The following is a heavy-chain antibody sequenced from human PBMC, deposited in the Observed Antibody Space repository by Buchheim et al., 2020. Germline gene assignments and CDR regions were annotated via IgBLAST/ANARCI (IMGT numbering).Heavy chain of an antibody. J-gene: IGHJ5*02. CDR3: LCLGFESFP. CDR1: GFTFSPYY. V-gene: IGHV3-74*03. Sequence: EVQLVESGGGLVQPGGSLRLSCAASGFTFSPYYMHWVRQPPGKGLVWVSRINSDGSGTTYADSVKVRFTISRDNAKNTLYLQMNSLRVEDTAVYYCLCLGFESFPWGQGTL. D-gene: IGHD1-26*01. CDR2: INSDGSGT.